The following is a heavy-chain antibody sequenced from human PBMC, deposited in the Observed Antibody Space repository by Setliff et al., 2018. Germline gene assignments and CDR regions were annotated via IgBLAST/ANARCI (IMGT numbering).Heavy chain of an antibody. V-gene: IGHV2-5*02. D-gene: IGHD1-26*01. Sequence: SGPTLVNPTQTLTLTCTFSGFSLTTSGVGVGWIRQPPGKALEWLAIIFWDDDKRYSPSLKNRLTITKDSLKRQVVLTMTNVDPVDTATYYCARRRGGTYGFDYFDSWGQGTLVTVSS. CDR1: GFSLTTSGVG. CDR2: IFWDDDK. J-gene: IGHJ4*02. CDR3: ARRRGGTYGFDYFDS.